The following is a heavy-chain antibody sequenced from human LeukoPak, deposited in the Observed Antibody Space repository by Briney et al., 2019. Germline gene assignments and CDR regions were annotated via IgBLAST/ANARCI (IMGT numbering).Heavy chain of an antibody. CDR2: LSGRGDTT. V-gene: IGHV3-23*01. Sequence: GGSLRLSCAASGFTFSNYAMTWVRQAPGKGLEWVSALSGRGDTTYYADSVKGRFTISRDNSKNTLYLQMNSLRAEDTALYYCAKSMVRGIIILDFDDWGQGTLVTVSS. D-gene: IGHD3-10*01. CDR1: GFTFSNYA. J-gene: IGHJ4*02. CDR3: AKSMVRGIIILDFDD.